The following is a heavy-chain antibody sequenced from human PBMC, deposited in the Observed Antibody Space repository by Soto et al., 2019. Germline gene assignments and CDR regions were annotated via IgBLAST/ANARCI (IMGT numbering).Heavy chain of an antibody. CDR1: GFTFSSYS. CDR2: IFSSDSSA. Sequence: PGESLKISCNASGFTFSSYSLGWVRHMPGKGLQWMGNIFSSDSSAKYSPSFVGQVTISVDRSINTAYLQWSSLKASDTAIYYCGTWRGSSWFDYWGPGTLVTVPQ. V-gene: IGHV5-51*01. CDR3: GTWRGSSWFDY. J-gene: IGHJ4*02. D-gene: IGHD2-2*01.